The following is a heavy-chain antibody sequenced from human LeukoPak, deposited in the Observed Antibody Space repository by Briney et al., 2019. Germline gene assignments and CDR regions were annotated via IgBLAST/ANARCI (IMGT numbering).Heavy chain of an antibody. D-gene: IGHD2/OR15-2a*01. CDR2: IYSGGST. Sequence: GGSLRLSCAASGFTVSSNYMNWVRQAPGKGLEWVSVIYSGGSTYYADSVKGRFTISRDNYKNTLYLQMNSLRAEDTAVYYCARGVSIRVYFDYWGQGTLVTVSS. CDR1: GFTVSSNY. CDR3: ARGVSIRVYFDY. J-gene: IGHJ4*02. V-gene: IGHV3-53*01.